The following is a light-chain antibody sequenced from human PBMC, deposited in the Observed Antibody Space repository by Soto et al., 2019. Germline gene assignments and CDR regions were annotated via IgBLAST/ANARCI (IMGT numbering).Light chain of an antibody. CDR1: GGNSSYA. V-gene: IGLV4-69*01. Sequence: QPVLTQSPSASASLGASVKLTCTLSGGNSSYAIAWHQQQPEKGPRYLMNLNNDGSHTKGDGIPDRFSGSSSGAERYLTISSLQSEDEADYYCQTWATGIRVFGGGTKLTVL. J-gene: IGLJ3*02. CDR2: LNNDGSH. CDR3: QTWATGIRV.